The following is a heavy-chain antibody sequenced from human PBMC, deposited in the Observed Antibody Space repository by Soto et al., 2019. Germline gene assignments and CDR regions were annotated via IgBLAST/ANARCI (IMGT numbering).Heavy chain of an antibody. CDR3: AKDRASIAARHFDY. V-gene: IGHV3-9*01. CDR2: ISWNSGSI. Sequence: SLRLSCAASGFTFDDYAMHWVRQAPGKGLEWVSGISWNSGSIGYADSVKGRFTISRDNAKNSLYLQMNSLRAEDTALYYCAKDRASIAARHFDYWGQGTLVTVSS. CDR1: GFTFDDYA. J-gene: IGHJ4*02. D-gene: IGHD6-6*01.